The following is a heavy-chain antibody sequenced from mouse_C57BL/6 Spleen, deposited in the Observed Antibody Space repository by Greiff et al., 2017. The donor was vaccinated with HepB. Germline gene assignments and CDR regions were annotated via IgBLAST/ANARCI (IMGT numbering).Heavy chain of an antibody. J-gene: IGHJ3*01. CDR2: ISSGSSTI. Sequence: DVKLVESGGGLVKPGGSLKLSCAASGFTFSDYGMHWVRQAPEKGLEWVAYISSGSSTIYYADTVKGRFTISRDNAKNTLFLQMTSLRSEDTAMYYCARGVDYDETPFAYWGQGTLVTVSA. V-gene: IGHV5-17*01. D-gene: IGHD2-4*01. CDR1: GFTFSDYG. CDR3: ARGVDYDETPFAY.